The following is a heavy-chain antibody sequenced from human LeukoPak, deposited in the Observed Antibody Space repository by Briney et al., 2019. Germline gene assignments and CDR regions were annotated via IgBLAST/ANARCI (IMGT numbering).Heavy chain of an antibody. CDR2: ISSSSSYI. CDR3: ARLVSDDSRPFDY. J-gene: IGHJ4*02. CDR1: GFTFKSYA. Sequence: GGSLRLSCSASGFTFKSYAMNWVRQAPGKGLEWVSSISSSSSYIYYADSVKGRFTISRDNAKNSLYLQMNSLRAEDTAVYYCARLVSDDSRPFDYWGQGTLVTVSS. V-gene: IGHV3-21*01. D-gene: IGHD3-22*01.